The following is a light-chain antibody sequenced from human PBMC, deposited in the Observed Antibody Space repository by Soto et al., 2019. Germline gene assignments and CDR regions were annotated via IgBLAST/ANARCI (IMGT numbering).Light chain of an antibody. J-gene: IGKJ2*01. CDR3: QQYNDYSPYT. CDR1: QRISGR. CDR2: DAS. V-gene: IGKV1-5*01. Sequence: DIQMTQAPSTLSASVGNRVTFTCRASQRISGRVAWYQQKPGRAPKLLIFDASSVGSWVPSRFTGSGSGTEFSLTISSLQPDDLATYYCQQYNDYSPYTFGQGTKLEI.